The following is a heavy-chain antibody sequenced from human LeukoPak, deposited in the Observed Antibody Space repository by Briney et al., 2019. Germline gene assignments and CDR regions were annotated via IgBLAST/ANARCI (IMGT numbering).Heavy chain of an antibody. D-gene: IGHD6-19*01. CDR2: IGGSSYFI. CDR3: ARDLLLGRSVWYGAFDY. J-gene: IGHJ4*02. V-gene: IGHV3-21*01. Sequence: PGGSLRLSCAASGFSFSNYTMNWVRQAPGKGLEWVSSIGGSSYFIYYADSLKGRFTISRDNAKNSMYLQMNSLRAEDTAVYYCARDLLLGRSVWYGAFDYWGQGAQVTVSS. CDR1: GFSFSNYT.